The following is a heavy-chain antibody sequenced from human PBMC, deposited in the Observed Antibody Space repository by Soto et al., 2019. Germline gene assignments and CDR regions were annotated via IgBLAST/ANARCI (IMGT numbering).Heavy chain of an antibody. J-gene: IGHJ5*02. CDR3: ARDDSSITMVRGVIQT. CDR1: GYSISSGYY. V-gene: IGHV4-38-2*02. D-gene: IGHD3-10*01. Sequence: SETLSLTCAVSGYSISSGYYWGWIRQPPGKGLEWIGSIYHSGSTYYNPSLKSRVTISVDTSKNQFSLKLSSVTAADTAVYYCARDDSSITMVRGVIQTWGQGTLVTVSS. CDR2: IYHSGST.